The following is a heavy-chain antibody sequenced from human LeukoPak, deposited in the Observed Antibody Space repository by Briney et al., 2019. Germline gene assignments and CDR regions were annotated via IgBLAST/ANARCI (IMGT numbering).Heavy chain of an antibody. V-gene: IGHV3-48*01. D-gene: IGHD3-9*01. CDR3: ARGAVGYDILTGYFDY. CDR2: ISSSSSTI. Sequence: PGGSLRLSCAASGFTFSSYSMNWVRQAPGKGLEWVSYISSSSSTIYYADSVKGRFTISRDNSKNTLYLQMNSLRAEDTAVYYCARGAVGYDILTGYFDYWGQGTLVTVSS. J-gene: IGHJ4*02. CDR1: GFTFSSYS.